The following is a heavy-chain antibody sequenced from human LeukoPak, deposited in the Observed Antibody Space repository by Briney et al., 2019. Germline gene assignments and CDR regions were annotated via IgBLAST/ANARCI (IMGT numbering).Heavy chain of an antibody. Sequence: GGSLRLSCAASGFTFSNYWMHWVRLVPGKGLVWVSRINSDGSSRHYADSVKGRFTISRDNAKNSLYLQMNSLRAEDTAVYYCASGYSNYGLDYWGQGTLVTVSS. CDR2: INSDGSSR. V-gene: IGHV3-74*01. J-gene: IGHJ4*02. CDR3: ASGYSNYGLDY. CDR1: GFTFSNYW. D-gene: IGHD4-11*01.